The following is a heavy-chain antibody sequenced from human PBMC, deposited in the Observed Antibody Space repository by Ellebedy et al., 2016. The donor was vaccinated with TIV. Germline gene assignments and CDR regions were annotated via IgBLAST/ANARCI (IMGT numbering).Heavy chain of an antibody. D-gene: IGHD4/OR15-4a*01. CDR3: AKEGSPTIYSLDGMDV. V-gene: IGHV3-43D*03. J-gene: IGHJ6*02. CDR1: GFTFDDYA. CDR2: ISWDGGST. Sequence: GESLKISXAASGFTFDDYAMHWVRQAPGKGLEWVSLISWDGGSTYYADSVKGRFTISRDNSKNSLYLQMNSLRTEDTALYYCAKEGSPTIYSLDGMDVWGQGTTVTVSS.